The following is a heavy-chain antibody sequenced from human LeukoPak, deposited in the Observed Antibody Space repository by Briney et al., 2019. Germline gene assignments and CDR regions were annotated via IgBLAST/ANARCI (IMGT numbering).Heavy chain of an antibody. J-gene: IGHJ3*02. V-gene: IGHV1-69*05. CDR1: GGTFSSYA. CDR3: ARDWDSSGYPGNDAFDI. Sequence: SVKVSCKASGGTFSSYAISWVRQAPGQGLEWMGRIIPIFGTANYAQRFQGRVTITTDESTSTAYMELSSLRSEDTAVYYCARDWDSSGYPGNDAFDIWGQGTMVTVSS. D-gene: IGHD3-22*01. CDR2: IIPIFGTA.